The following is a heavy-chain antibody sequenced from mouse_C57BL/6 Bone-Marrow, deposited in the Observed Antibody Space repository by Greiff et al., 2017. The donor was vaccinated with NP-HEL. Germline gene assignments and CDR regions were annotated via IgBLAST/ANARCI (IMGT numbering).Heavy chain of an antibody. CDR1: GFTFSDFY. CDR3: ARAHSNYPGWFAY. CDR2: SRNKANDYTT. V-gene: IGHV7-1*01. Sequence: EVKLMESGGGLVQSGRSLRLSCATSGFTFSDFYMEWVRQAPGKGLEWIAASRNKANDYTTEYSASVKGRFIVSRDTSQSILYLQMNALRAEDTAIYYCARAHSNYPGWFAYWGQGTLVTVSA. J-gene: IGHJ3*01. D-gene: IGHD2-5*01.